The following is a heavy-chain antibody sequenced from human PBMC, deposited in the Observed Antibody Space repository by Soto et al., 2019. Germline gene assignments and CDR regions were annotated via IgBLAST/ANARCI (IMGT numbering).Heavy chain of an antibody. Sequence: PSETLSLTCTVSGGSISSSSYYWGWIRQPPGKGLEWIGSIYYSGSTNYNPSLKSRVTISVDTSKNQFSLKLSSATAADTAVYYCARNKYSTSWYGAEYFQHWGQGTLVTVSS. V-gene: IGHV4-39*07. J-gene: IGHJ1*01. CDR1: GGSISSSSYY. CDR3: ARNKYSTSWYGAEYFQH. D-gene: IGHD6-13*01. CDR2: IYYSGST.